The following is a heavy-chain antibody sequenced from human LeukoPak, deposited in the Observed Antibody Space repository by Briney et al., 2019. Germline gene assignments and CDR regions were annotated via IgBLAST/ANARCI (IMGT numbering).Heavy chain of an antibody. Sequence: GGSLRLSCAASGFTVSSNYMSWVRQAPGKGLEWVSVIYSGGSTYYADSVKGRFTIPRDNSKYTLYLQMNSLRAEDTAVYYCARESMGWYRSDYWGQGTLVTVSS. V-gene: IGHV3-53*01. D-gene: IGHD3-16*02. CDR1: GFTVSSNY. CDR2: IYSGGST. J-gene: IGHJ4*02. CDR3: ARESMGWYRSDY.